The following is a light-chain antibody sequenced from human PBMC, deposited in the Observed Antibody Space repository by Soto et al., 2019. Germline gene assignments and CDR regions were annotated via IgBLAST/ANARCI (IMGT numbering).Light chain of an antibody. Sequence: DIVMTQSPDSLAVSLGERATINCKSSQSVLYSSNNKNYLAWYQQKPGQPPKLLIYWASTRESGVPDRISGSGAGTDFTLTISSLHSEDVAVYYSQQYYSTYTCGQGTKLEIK. CDR2: WAS. CDR1: QSVLYSSNNKNY. CDR3: QQYYSTYT. J-gene: IGKJ2*01. V-gene: IGKV4-1*01.